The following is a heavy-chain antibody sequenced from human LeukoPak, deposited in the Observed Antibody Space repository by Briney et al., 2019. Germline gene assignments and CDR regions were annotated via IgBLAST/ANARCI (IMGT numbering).Heavy chain of an antibody. CDR3: ARGPYCGGVCYFDY. Sequence: SETLSLICTVSGGSFSSYYWSWIRQPAGKGLEWIGRIYTSGNTNYNPSLKSRVTMSVDTSKNQFSLKLNSVTAADTAVYYCARGPYCGGVCYFDYWGQGTLVTVSS. J-gene: IGHJ4*02. V-gene: IGHV4-4*07. CDR1: GGSFSSYY. CDR2: IYTSGNT. D-gene: IGHD2-21*02.